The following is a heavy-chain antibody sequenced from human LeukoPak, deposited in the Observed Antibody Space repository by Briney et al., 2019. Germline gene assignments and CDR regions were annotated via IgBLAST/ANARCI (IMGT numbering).Heavy chain of an antibody. D-gene: IGHD3-10*01. CDR2: IYYSGST. V-gene: IGHV4-39*01. J-gene: IGHJ3*02. CDR3: ARHPTNRITMVRGRNAFDI. CDR1: GGSISSSSYY. Sequence: SETLSLTCTVSGGSISSSSYYWGWIRQPPGKGLEWIGSIYYSGSTNYNPSLKSRVTISVDTSKNQFSLKLSSVTAADTAVYYCARHPTNRITMVRGRNAFDIWGQGTMVTVSS.